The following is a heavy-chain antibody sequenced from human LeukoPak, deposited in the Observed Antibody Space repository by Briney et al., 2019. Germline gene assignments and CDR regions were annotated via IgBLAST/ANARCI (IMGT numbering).Heavy chain of an antibody. CDR1: GGSFSGYY. Sequence: SETLSLTCAVYGGSFSGYYWSWIRQPPGEGLEWIGEINHSGSTNYNPSLKSRVTISVDTSKNQFSLKLSSVTAADTAVYYCARGRENLYIVATRDEYYYGMDVWGQGTTVTVSS. D-gene: IGHD5-12*01. V-gene: IGHV4-34*01. CDR2: INHSGST. J-gene: IGHJ6*02. CDR3: ARGRENLYIVATRDEYYYGMDV.